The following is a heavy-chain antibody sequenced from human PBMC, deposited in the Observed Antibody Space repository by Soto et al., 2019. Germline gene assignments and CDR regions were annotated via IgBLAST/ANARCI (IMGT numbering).Heavy chain of an antibody. CDR2: KYYSGAT. Sequence: SETLSLTCTVSGGSIKSDYYWAWVRQPPGGGLQWMGYKYYSGATDSDPSLEARVSFSVDTSKNQFFLNLTSVTVADTAVYFCARGRPNYFYYGLDVWGPGIPVTVSS. V-gene: IGHV4-30-4*01. J-gene: IGHJ6*02. CDR3: ARGRPNYFYYGLDV. CDR1: GGSIKSDYY.